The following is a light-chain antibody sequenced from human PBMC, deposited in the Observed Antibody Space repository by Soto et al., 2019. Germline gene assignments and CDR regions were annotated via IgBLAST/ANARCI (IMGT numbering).Light chain of an antibody. V-gene: IGLV1-40*01. CDR3: QSYDSSLSAWV. CDR1: SSNIGAGYD. CDR2: GNS. Sequence: QSVLTQPPSVSGAPGQRVTISCTESSSNIGAGYDVHWYQQLPGTAPKLLIYGNSHRPSGVHDRFSGSKSGTSASLAITGLQAADDADYYCQSYDSSLSAWVFGGGTKLTVL. J-gene: IGLJ3*02.